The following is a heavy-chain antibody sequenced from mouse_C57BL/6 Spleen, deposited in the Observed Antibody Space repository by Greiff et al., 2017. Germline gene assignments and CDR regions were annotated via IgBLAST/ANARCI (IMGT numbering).Heavy chain of an antibody. V-gene: IGHV1-50*01. Sequence: MQLQQPGAELVKPGASVKLSCKASGYTFTSYWMQWVKQRPGQGLEWIGEIDPSDSYTNYNQKFKGKATLTVDTSSSTAYMQLSSLTSEDSAVYYCARASALDYWGQGTTLTVSS. CDR3: ARASALDY. J-gene: IGHJ2*01. CDR1: GYTFTSYW. D-gene: IGHD3-1*01. CDR2: IDPSDSYT.